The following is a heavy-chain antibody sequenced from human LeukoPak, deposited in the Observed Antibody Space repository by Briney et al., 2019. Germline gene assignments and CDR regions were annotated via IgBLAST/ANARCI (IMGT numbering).Heavy chain of an antibody. J-gene: IGHJ3*01. CDR3: VRDHWGYLTNDAFDL. V-gene: IGHV3-11*04. CDR1: GFTFSYYY. Sequence: GGCLRLSCAASGFTFSYYYMTWIRQAPGKGLEWISFISSSGSTKYYADSVKGRFTISRDDAKNSLHLQMNSLRAEDTAVYYCVRDHWGYLTNDAFDLWGQGTMVTVSS. CDR2: ISSSGSTK. D-gene: IGHD7-27*01.